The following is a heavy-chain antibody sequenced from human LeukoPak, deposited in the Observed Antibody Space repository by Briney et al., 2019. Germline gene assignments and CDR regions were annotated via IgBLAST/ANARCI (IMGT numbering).Heavy chain of an antibody. CDR3: ARGYPMDWNYFDY. CDR1: GYTLSGWY. D-gene: IGHD3/OR15-3a*01. V-gene: IGHV1-2*02. J-gene: IGHJ4*02. Sequence: ASVKVSCKTSGYTLSGWYMHWVRQVPGQGFEWMGWINPYSGDTNYAQKFKDRVTMTRDTSISTLYMELRDLRSGDAAVYYCARGYPMDWNYFDYWGQGMLVTVSS. CDR2: INPYSGDT.